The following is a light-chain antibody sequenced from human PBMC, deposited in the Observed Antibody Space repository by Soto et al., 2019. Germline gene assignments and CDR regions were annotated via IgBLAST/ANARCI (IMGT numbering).Light chain of an antibody. CDR1: QGISSY. CDR3: QQLNSYPIT. CDR2: AAS. Sequence: DIQLTQSPSFLFASVGDRVTITCRASQGISSYLAWYQQKPGKAPKLLIYAASTLQSGVPSRFSGSGSGTELTLTISSLQPEDFATYYCQQLNSYPITFGQGTRLEIK. V-gene: IGKV1-9*01. J-gene: IGKJ5*01.